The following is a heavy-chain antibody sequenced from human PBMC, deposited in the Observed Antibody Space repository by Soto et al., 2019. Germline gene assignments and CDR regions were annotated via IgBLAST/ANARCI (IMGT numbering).Heavy chain of an antibody. J-gene: IGHJ6*02. CDR3: ARGTATGYPVYYYYGMDV. CDR1: GYTFTSYD. CDR2: MNPNSGNT. V-gene: IGHV1-8*01. Sequence: ASVKVSCKASGYTFTSYDINWVRQATGQGLEWMGWMNPNSGNTGYAQKFQGRVTMARNTSISTAYMELSSLRSEDTAVYYCARGTATGYPVYYYYGMDVWGQGTTVTVSS. D-gene: IGHD3-9*01.